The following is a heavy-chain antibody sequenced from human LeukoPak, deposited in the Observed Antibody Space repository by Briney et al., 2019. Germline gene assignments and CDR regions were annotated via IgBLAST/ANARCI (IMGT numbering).Heavy chain of an antibody. CDR2: IHHSGST. CDR3: ARGRDIVVSSSQNHSYYYYMDV. J-gene: IGHJ6*03. Sequence: SETLSLTCAVYGESFSSDYWSWIRQPPGKRLEWIGEIHHSGSTNYNPSLKSRVTISVDTSKNQFSLKLSSVTAADTAVYYCARGRDIVVSSSQNHSYYYYMDVWGKGTTVTVSS. D-gene: IGHD2-15*01. V-gene: IGHV4-34*01. CDR1: GESFSSDY.